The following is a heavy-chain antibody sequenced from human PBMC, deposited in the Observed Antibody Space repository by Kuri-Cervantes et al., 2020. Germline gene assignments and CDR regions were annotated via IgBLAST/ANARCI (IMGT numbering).Heavy chain of an antibody. J-gene: IGHJ4*02. V-gene: IGHV3-49*04. CDR3: AADGYSSGWYGY. D-gene: IGHD6-19*01. CDR1: GFTFGDYA. CDR2: IRSKAYGGTT. Sequence: GESLKISCTASGFTFGDYAMSWVRQAPGKGLEWVGFIRSKAYGGTTEYAASVKGRFTISRDDSKSIAYLQMNSLKTEDTAVYYCAADGYSSGWYGYWGQGTLVTVSS.